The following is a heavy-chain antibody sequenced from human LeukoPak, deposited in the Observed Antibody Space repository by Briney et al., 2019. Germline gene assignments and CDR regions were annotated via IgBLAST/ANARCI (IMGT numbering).Heavy chain of an antibody. D-gene: IGHD6-19*01. CDR3: ARPGLAVAGTRWFDP. J-gene: IGHJ5*02. CDR2: LGSGGRGS. CDR1: GFTFSGYA. Sequence: GGSLRLSCAASGFTFSGYAMSWIRQAPGESPEWVSALGSGGRGSHYADSVKGRFTISRDDSKNTLYLQMNSLRAEDTAVYFCARPGLAVAGTRWFDPWGQGTLVTVSS. V-gene: IGHV3-23*01.